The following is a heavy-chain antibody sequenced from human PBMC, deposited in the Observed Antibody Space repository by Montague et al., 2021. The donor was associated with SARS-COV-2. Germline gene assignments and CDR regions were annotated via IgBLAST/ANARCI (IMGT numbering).Heavy chain of an antibody. CDR3: AHRQFGSGAPPFDY. V-gene: IGHV2-5*01. Sequence: PALVKPTQTLTLTCTFSGFSLTISGFSVGWIRQPPGKALEWLALIYWRDDKRYSPSLKSRLTITKDTSKNQVVLTLADMDSVDTATYYCAHRQFGSGAPPFDYWGQGVLVTVSS. J-gene: IGHJ4*02. CDR2: IYWRDDK. D-gene: IGHD3-10*01. CDR1: GFSLTISGFS.